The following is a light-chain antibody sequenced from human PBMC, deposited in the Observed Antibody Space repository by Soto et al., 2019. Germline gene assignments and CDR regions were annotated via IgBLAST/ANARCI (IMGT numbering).Light chain of an antibody. J-gene: IGKJ1*01. CDR1: QSVSSN. V-gene: IGKV3-15*01. CDR3: QQYNNWWT. CDR2: GAS. Sequence: EIVMTQSPATPSVSPREKATLSCRASQSVSSNLAWYQQKPGQAPRLLIYGASTRATGIPARFSGSGSGTEFTLTISSLQSEDFAVYYCQQYNNWWTFGQGT.